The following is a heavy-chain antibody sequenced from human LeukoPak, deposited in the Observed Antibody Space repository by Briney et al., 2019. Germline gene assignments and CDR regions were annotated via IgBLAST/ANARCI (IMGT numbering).Heavy chain of an antibody. Sequence: PGGSLRLSCAASGFTFSDYYMSSIRQAPGKGLEWVSSMSGIGGFVHYADSVKGRFTISRDNAKSSLYLQMNSLRAEDTAVYFCARDDYSDSPTYYNGMDVWGQGTAVTVSS. D-gene: IGHD4/OR15-4a*01. CDR2: MSGIGGFV. J-gene: IGHJ6*02. CDR3: ARDDYSDSPTYYNGMDV. CDR1: GFTFSDYY. V-gene: IGHV3-11*04.